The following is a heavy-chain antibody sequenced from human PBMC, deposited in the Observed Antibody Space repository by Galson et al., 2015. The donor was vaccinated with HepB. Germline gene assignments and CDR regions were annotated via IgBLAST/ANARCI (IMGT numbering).Heavy chain of an antibody. Sequence: SLRLSCAASGFTFTDYYMSWIRQAPGKGLEWVSYIRGSGTTTIFYADSVKGRFTITSDNAKNSLYLQMTSLRADYTAVYYCARATLGWFDPWGQGTLVTVSS. CDR2: IRGSGTTTI. CDR3: ARATLGWFDP. CDR1: GFTFTDYY. J-gene: IGHJ5*02. V-gene: IGHV3-11*01. D-gene: IGHD2/OR15-2a*01.